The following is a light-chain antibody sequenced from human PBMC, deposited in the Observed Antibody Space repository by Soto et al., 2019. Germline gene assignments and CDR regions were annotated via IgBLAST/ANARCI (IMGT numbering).Light chain of an antibody. CDR2: LNSDGSH. CDR1: SGHSSCA. J-gene: IGLJ1*01. Sequence: QSVLTQSPSASASLGASVKLTCTLSSGHSSCAIAWHQQQPEKGPRYLMKLNSDGSHSKGDGIPDRFSGSSSGAERYLTISSLQSEDEADYYCQTWGTGIQVFGTGTKVTVL. CDR3: QTWGTGIQV. V-gene: IGLV4-69*01.